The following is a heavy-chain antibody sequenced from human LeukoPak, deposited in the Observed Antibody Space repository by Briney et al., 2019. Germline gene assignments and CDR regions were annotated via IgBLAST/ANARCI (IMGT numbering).Heavy chain of an antibody. J-gene: IGHJ4*02. CDR1: GYTLTELS. V-gene: IGHV1-24*01. CDR3: XXXXXXXXFXWTSGDYFDY. Sequence: ASVKVSCKVSGYTLTELSMHWVRQAPGKGLEWMGGFDPEDGETIYAQKFQGRVTMTEDTSTDTAYMELSSLRSEDTAVYYCXXXXXXXXFXWTSGDYFDYWGQGTLVTVSS. CDR2: FDPEDGET. D-gene: IGHD1-14*01.